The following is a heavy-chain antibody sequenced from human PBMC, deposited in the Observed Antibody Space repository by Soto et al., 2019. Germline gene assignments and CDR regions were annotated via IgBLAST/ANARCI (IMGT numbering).Heavy chain of an antibody. J-gene: IGHJ4*02. CDR3: ARTTMVVVQAAKSG. V-gene: IGHV1-18*01. D-gene: IGHD2-2*01. CDR2: ISAYNGNT. Sequence: ASVKVSCKASGYTFTSYGISWVRQAPGQGLEWMGWISAYNGNTNYAQKLQGRVTMTTTTSTSTAYMELRSLGSGDTAVYSCARTTMVVVQAAKSGGGQGPLGPVAS. CDR1: GYTFTSYG.